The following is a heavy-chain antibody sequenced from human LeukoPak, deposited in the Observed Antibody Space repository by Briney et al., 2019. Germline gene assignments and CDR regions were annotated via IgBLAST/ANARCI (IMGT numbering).Heavy chain of an antibody. CDR1: GFTFSSYA. J-gene: IGHJ5*02. V-gene: IGHV3-23*01. Sequence: PGGSLRLSCAASGFTFSSYAMSWVRQAPGKGLEWVSAISGSGGSTYYADSVKGRFTISRDNSKNTLYLQMSSLRAEDTAVYYCVVVVRGVALFDPWGQGTLVTVSS. CDR3: VVVVRGVALFDP. CDR2: ISGSGGST. D-gene: IGHD3-10*01.